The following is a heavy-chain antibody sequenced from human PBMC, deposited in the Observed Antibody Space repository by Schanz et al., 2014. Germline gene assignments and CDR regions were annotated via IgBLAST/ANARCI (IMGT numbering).Heavy chain of an antibody. V-gene: IGHV4-39*01. CDR3: ARHGPLAGIPLDY. CDR1: GGSINSNSYY. Sequence: QLQLQESGPGLVKPSETLSLICSVSGGSINSNSYYWGWIRQPPGKGLEWIGNVFYTGTTYTNPSLRSRLPLSVDTSNNQFPLKLTSVTAADTAVYFCARHGPLAGIPLDYWGRGTLVTVSS. J-gene: IGHJ4*02. D-gene: IGHD6-19*01. CDR2: VFYTGTT.